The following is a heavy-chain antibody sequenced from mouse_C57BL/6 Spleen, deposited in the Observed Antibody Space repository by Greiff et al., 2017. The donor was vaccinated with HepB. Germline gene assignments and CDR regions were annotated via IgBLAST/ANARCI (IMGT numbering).Heavy chain of an antibody. CDR2: IYPGDRDT. CDR3: ARRPTFDY. D-gene: IGHD4-1*02. Sequence: QVQLKESGPELVKPGASVKISCKASGYAFSSSWMNWVKQRPGKGLEWIGRIYPGDRDTNYNGKFKGKATLTADKSSSTAYMQLSSLTSEDSAVYFCARRPTFDYWGQGTTLTVSS. CDR1: GYAFSSSW. V-gene: IGHV1-82*01. J-gene: IGHJ2*01.